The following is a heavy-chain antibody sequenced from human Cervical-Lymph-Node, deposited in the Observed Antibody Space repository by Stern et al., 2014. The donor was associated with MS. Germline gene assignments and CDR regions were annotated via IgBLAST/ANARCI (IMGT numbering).Heavy chain of an antibody. J-gene: IGHJ2*01. CDR1: GGAVSDYY. CDR3: ARDPSTPASDWFFDL. Sequence: VQLVESGPGLVKPSETLSLTCTVSGGAVSDYYWTWIRQRPGKGLEWVGYISDTGTTTYNPSLPSRVTIPLDTSQNQVSLRLRSVTAADTAVYYCARDPSTPASDWFFDLWGRGSLVTVSS. CDR2: ISDTGTT. V-gene: IGHV4-59*02.